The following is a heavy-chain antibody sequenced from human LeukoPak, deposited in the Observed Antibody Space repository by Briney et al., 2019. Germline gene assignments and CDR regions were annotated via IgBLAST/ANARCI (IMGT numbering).Heavy chain of an antibody. CDR1: GYTFTSYG. D-gene: IGHD2-2*01. CDR3: ARDTFDIVVVPAAYNWFDT. Sequence: ASVKVSCKASGYTFTSYGISWVRQAPGQGLEWMGWISAYNGNTNYAQKLQGRVTMTTDTSTSTAYMELRSLRSDDTAVYYCARDTFDIVVVPAAYNWFDTWGQGTLVTVSS. J-gene: IGHJ5*02. CDR2: ISAYNGNT. V-gene: IGHV1-18*01.